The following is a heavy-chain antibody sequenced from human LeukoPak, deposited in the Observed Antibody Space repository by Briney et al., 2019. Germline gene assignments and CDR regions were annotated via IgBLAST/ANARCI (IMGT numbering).Heavy chain of an antibody. CDR1: GFTFSSYA. J-gene: IGHJ4*02. CDR3: ARAGTRSYSDY. V-gene: IGHV3-48*04. Sequence: GGPLRLSCAASGFTFSSYAMSWVRQAPGKGLEWVSYISSSGSTIYYADSVKGRFTISRDNAKNSLYLQMNSLRAEDTAVYYCARAGTRSYSDYWGQGTLVTVSS. CDR2: ISSSGSTI. D-gene: IGHD3-10*01.